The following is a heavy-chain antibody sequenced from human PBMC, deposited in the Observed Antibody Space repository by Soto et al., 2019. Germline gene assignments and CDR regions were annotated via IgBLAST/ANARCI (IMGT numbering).Heavy chain of an antibody. D-gene: IGHD6-19*01. J-gene: IGHJ4*02. CDR3: ARGGRLAVADTDY. V-gene: IGHV1-18*01. Sequence: QVQLVQSGVEVKKPGASVRVSCKASGYTFTNYGITWVRQAPGQGLEWLGWISGYNGNTNYAQKFQGRVTMTTDTSTSTAYMDLTSLRYDDTAVYYCARGGRLAVADTDYWGQGTLLTVSS. CDR1: GYTFTNYG. CDR2: ISGYNGNT.